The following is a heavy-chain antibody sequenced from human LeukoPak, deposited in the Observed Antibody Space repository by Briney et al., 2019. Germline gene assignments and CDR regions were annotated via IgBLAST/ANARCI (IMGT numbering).Heavy chain of an antibody. CDR2: ISSSSTI. CDR1: GFTFSSYS. Sequence: GGSLRLSCAASGFTFSSYSMNWVRQAPGKGLEWVSYISSSSTIYYADSVKGRFTISRDNAKNSLYLQMNSLRAEDTAVYYCARFGDYNHWGQGTLVTVSS. V-gene: IGHV3-48*01. CDR3: ARFGDYNH. D-gene: IGHD4-17*01. J-gene: IGHJ4*02.